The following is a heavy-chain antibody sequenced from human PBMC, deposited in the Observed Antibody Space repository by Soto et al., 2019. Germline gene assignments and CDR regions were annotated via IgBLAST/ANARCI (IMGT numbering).Heavy chain of an antibody. CDR3: ARGLYCSGGSCYFDY. J-gene: IGHJ4*02. Sequence: PSETLSLTCTVSGGSISSGGYYWSWIRQHPGKGLEWIGYIYYSGSTYYNPSLKSRVTISVDTSKNQFSLKLSSVTAADTAVYYCARGLYCSGGSCYFDYWGQGTLVTVSS. CDR2: IYYSGST. CDR1: GGSISSGGYY. D-gene: IGHD2-15*01. V-gene: IGHV4-31*03.